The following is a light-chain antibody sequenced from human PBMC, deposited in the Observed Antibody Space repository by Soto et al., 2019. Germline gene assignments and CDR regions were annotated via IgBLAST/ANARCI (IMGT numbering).Light chain of an antibody. CDR1: QSLVYSVGNTS. CDR2: KVS. J-gene: IGKJ5*01. Sequence: VGLTQSPLSLPVTLGQPASISCRSSQSLVYSVGNTSLNWFQQRPGQSPRRLIYKVSNRDSGVPDRFSGSGSGTDFTLKISRVEAEDVGVYYCMQGTHWPPITFGQGTRLEIK. V-gene: IGKV2-30*01. CDR3: MQGTHWPPIT.